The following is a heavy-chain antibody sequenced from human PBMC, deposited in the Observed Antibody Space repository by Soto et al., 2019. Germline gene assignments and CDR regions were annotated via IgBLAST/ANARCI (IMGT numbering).Heavy chain of an antibody. CDR2: INHSGST. CDR3: ARSILTTGAYAFDI. V-gene: IGHV4-34*01. Sequence: SETLSLTCAVYGGSFSGYYWSWIRQPPGKGLEWIGEINHSGSTNYNPSLKSRVTISVDTSKNQFSLKLSSVTAADTAVYYCARSILTTGAYAFDIWGQGTMVTVSS. CDR1: GGSFSGYY. D-gene: IGHD3-9*01. J-gene: IGHJ3*02.